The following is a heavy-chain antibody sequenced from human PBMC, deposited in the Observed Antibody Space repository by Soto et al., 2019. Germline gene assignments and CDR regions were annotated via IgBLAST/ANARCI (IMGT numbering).Heavy chain of an antibody. Sequence: GESLKISCAASGFTFSSYWMHWVRQAPGKGLVWVSRINSDGSSTSYADSVKGRFTASRDNAKNSLFLQMNSLRDEDTAVYYCARHQSGLRFDSWGQGTLVTVSS. CDR1: GFTFSSYW. V-gene: IGHV3-74*01. D-gene: IGHD2-2*01. CDR2: INSDGSST. J-gene: IGHJ4*02. CDR3: ARHQSGLRFDS.